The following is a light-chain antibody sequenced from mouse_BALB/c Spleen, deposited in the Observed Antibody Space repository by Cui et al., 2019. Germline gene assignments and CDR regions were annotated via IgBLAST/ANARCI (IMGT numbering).Light chain of an antibody. V-gene: IGKV14-111*01. J-gene: IGKJ4*01. Sequence: DLKMTQSLSSIYASLGEKVTITCKASEDINSYLSWFQQKPGKSPKTLIYRANRLVDGVPSRFSGSGSGQDYSLTISSLEYEDMGIYYCLQYDEFPFTFGSGTKLEIK. CDR2: RAN. CDR1: EDINSY. CDR3: LQYDEFPFT.